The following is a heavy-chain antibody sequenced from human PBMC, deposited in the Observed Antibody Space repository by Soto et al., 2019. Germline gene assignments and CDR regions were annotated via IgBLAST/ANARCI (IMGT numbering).Heavy chain of an antibody. V-gene: IGHV4-31*03. J-gene: IGHJ3*02. Sequence: QVQLQESGPGLVKPSQTLSLTCTVSGGSISSGGYYWSWIRQHPGKGLEWIGYIYYSGSTYYNPCLKGRVTIAVDTSKNQFSLKLSSVTAADTAVYYCAREGFPGYGGNSGAFDIWGQGTMVTVSS. CDR1: GGSISSGGYY. CDR2: IYYSGST. D-gene: IGHD2-21*02. CDR3: AREGFPGYGGNSGAFDI.